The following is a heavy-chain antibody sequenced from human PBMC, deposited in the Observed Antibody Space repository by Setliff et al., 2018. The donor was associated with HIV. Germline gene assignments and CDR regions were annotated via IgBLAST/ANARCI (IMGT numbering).Heavy chain of an antibody. J-gene: IGHJ4*02. Sequence: SETLSLTCTVSGGSISNSIYFWTWIRQHPGKGLEWIGYIYYSGSTYQNPSLKSRVTISVDTSKNQFSLKLNSVTAADTAVYYCARDTSGGYWGQGTLVTVSS. CDR2: IYYSGST. CDR1: GGSISNSIYF. V-gene: IGHV4-31*02. CDR3: ARDTSGGY. D-gene: IGHD3-10*01.